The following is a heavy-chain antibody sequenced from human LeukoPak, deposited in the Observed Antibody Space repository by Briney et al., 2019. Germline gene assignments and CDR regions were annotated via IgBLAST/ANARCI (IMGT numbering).Heavy chain of an antibody. V-gene: IGHV3-49*04. CDR3: TRGRTYGIVVVPAAIYFDY. Sequence: GGSLRLSCAASGFTFGDYAMSWVRQAPGKGLEWVGFIRGEAYGGTTEYAASVGGRFTISSDDSKSIGYQQMNSLKTEHTAVYYCTRGRTYGIVVVPAAIYFDYWRQPTHVT. D-gene: IGHD2-2*01. CDR2: IRGEAYGGTT. CDR1: GFTFGDYA. J-gene: IGHJ4*02.